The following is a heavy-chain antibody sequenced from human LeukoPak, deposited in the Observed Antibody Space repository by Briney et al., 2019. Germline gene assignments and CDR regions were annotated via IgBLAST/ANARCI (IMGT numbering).Heavy chain of an antibody. D-gene: IGHD5-24*01. CDR3: ARDGIDGFIDF. CDR1: GFTFSSYW. V-gene: IGHV3-7*01. CDR2: IDKDGSKK. J-gene: IGHJ4*02. Sequence: GGSLRLSCAASGFTFSSYWLSWVRQAPGKGLEWVANIDKDGSKKYYVDSVKGRFTISRDNAKNSLYLQMDSLRVEDTAVYYCARDGIDGFIDFWSQGTLVTVSS.